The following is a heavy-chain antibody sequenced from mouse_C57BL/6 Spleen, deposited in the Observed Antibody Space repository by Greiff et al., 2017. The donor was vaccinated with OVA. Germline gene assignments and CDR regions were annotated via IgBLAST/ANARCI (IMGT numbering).Heavy chain of an antibody. J-gene: IGHJ3*01. D-gene: IGHD1-1*01. CDR3: GPTVGRACFAY. CDR2: IHPNSGST. CDR1: GYTFTSYW. Sequence: VQLQQPGAELVKPGASVKLSCKASGYTFTSYWMHWVKQRPGQGLEWIGMIHPNSGSTNYNEKFKSKATLTVDKSSSTAYMQLSSLTSEDSAVYYCGPTVGRACFAYWGQGTLVTVSA. V-gene: IGHV1-64*01.